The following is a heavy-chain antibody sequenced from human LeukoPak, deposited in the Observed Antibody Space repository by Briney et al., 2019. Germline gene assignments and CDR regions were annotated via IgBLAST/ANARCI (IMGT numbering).Heavy chain of an antibody. V-gene: IGHV3-30*18. CDR1: GFTFSSYG. CDR3: AKALNWNDLDY. J-gene: IGHJ4*02. D-gene: IGHD1-20*01. CDR2: ISYDGSNK. Sequence: GGSLRLPCAASGFTFSSYGMHWVRQAPGKGLEWVAVISYDGSNKYYADSVKGRFTISRDSSKNTLYLQMNSLRAEDTAVYYCAKALNWNDLDYWGQGTLVTVSS.